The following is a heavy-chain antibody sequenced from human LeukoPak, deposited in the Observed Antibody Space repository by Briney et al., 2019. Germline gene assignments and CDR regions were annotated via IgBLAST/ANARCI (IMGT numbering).Heavy chain of an antibody. V-gene: IGHV4-34*01. CDR3: ARGRYSSSWPRRDYFDY. D-gene: IGHD6-13*01. J-gene: IGHJ4*02. CDR2: INHSGST. CDR1: GGSFSGYY. Sequence: SETLSLTCAVYGGSFSGYYWSWIRQPPGKGLEWVGEINHSGSTNYNPSLKSRVTISVDTSKNQFSLKLSFVTAADTAVYYCARGRYSSSWPRRDYFDYWGQGTLVTVSS.